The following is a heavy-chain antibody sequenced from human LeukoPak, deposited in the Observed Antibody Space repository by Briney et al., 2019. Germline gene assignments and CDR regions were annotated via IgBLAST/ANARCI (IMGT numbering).Heavy chain of an antibody. J-gene: IGHJ2*01. V-gene: IGHV4-59*01. Sequence: SETLSLTCTVAGGSISPYYWTWVRQSPGKALEWIGYIYHSGRTSYNPSLKSRVTMSVDTYKNQFSLQLSSMTAADTAVYYCARDGNPWNLDVWGRGRMVGVSS. CDR2: IYHSGRT. CDR3: ARDGNPWNLDV. D-gene: IGHD1-26*01. CDR1: GGSISPYY.